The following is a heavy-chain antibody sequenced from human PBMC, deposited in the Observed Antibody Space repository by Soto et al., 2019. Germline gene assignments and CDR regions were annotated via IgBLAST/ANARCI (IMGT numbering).Heavy chain of an antibody. CDR3: ARGRAIAAAGTRPSYYGMDV. D-gene: IGHD6-13*01. CDR1: GDSVYSNSAA. V-gene: IGHV6-1*01. Sequence: SPTLSLTCAISGDSVYSNSAAWNWIRQSTSRGLEWLGRTYYRSKWYNDYAVSVKSRITINPDTSKNQFSLQLNSVTPEDTAVYYCARGRAIAAAGTRPSYYGMDVWGQGTTVTVSS. CDR2: TYYRSKWYN. J-gene: IGHJ6*02.